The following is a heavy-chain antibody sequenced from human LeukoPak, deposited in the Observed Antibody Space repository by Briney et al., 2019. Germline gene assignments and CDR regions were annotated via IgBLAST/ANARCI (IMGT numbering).Heavy chain of an antibody. CDR1: GGSISIYY. J-gene: IGHJ4*02. Sequence: SETLSLTCTVSGGSISIYYWSWIRQPAGKGLEWIGRIYTSGSTNYNPSLKSRVTMSVDTSKNQFSLKLSSVTAADTAVYYCASGFPPYDYVWGSYRLYYFDYWGQGNLVTVSS. CDR3: ASGFPPYDYVWGSYRLYYFDY. V-gene: IGHV4-4*07. D-gene: IGHD3-16*02. CDR2: IYTSGST.